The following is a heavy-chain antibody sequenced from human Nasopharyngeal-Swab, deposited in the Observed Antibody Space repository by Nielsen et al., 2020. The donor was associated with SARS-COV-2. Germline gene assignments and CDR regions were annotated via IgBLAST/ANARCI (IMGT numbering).Heavy chain of an antibody. J-gene: IGHJ5*02. V-gene: IGHV7-4-1*02. CDR2: INTNTGNP. D-gene: IGHD3-10*01. CDR3: ARLDQLLWFGELLYSHSGHWFDP. CDR1: GYTFTSYY. Sequence: ASVKVSCKASGYTFTSYYMHWVRQAPGQGLEWMGWINTNTGNPTYAQGFTGRFVFSLDTSVSTAYLQISSLKAEDTAVYYCARLDQLLWFGELLYSHSGHWFDPWGQGTLVTVSS.